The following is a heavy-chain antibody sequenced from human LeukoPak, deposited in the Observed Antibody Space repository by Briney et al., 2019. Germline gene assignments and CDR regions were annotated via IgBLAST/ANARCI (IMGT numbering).Heavy chain of an antibody. V-gene: IGHV3-30*02. D-gene: IGHD2-8*01. CDR3: AKERLYCTNGVCEYYYYYYMDV. J-gene: IGHJ6*03. CDR1: GFTFSSYA. CDR2: IRYDGSNK. Sequence: GGSLRLSCAASGFTFSSYAMHWVRQAPGKGLEWVAFIRYDGSNKYYADSVKGRFTISRDNSKNTLYLQMNSLRAEDTAVYYCAKERLYCTNGVCEYYYYYYMDVWGKGTTVTVSS.